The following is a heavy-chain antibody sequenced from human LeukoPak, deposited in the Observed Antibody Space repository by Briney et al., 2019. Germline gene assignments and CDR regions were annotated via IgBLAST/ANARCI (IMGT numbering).Heavy chain of an antibody. D-gene: IGHD2-15*01. CDR3: ARDLVVVADDY. CDR2: ISSSSSYI. CDR1: GFTFSSYS. V-gene: IGHV3-21*01. J-gene: IGHJ4*02. Sequence: GGSLRLSCAASGFTFSSYSMNWVCQAPGKGLEWVSSISSSSSYIYYADSVKGRFTISRDNAKNSLYLQMNSLRAEDTAVYYCARDLVVVADDYWGQGTLVTVSS.